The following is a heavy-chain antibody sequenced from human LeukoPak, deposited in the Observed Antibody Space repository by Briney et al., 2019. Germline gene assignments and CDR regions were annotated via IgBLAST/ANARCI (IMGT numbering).Heavy chain of an antibody. CDR2: MYPGESDT. Sequence: GESLKISCKGSGYSFNIYWIGWVRQMPGKDLEWMGIMYPGESDTRYSPSFQGQVTISADKSISTAYLQWSSLKASDTAMYYCARQSVAATTSFDYWGQGTLVTVSS. V-gene: IGHV5-51*01. CDR3: ARQSVAATTSFDY. D-gene: IGHD1-26*01. J-gene: IGHJ4*02. CDR1: GYSFNIYW.